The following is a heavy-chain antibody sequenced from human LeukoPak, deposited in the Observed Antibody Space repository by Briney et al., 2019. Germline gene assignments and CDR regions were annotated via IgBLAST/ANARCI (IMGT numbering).Heavy chain of an antibody. D-gene: IGHD6-19*01. Sequence: ASVKVSCKASGGTFSSYAISWVRQAPGQGLEWMGRIIPILGIANYAQEFQGRVTITADKSTSTAYMELISLRSEDTAVYYCARDQDHIAVAGIDYWGQGTLVTVSS. J-gene: IGHJ4*02. CDR2: IIPILGIA. CDR3: ARDQDHIAVAGIDY. CDR1: GGTFSSYA. V-gene: IGHV1-69*04.